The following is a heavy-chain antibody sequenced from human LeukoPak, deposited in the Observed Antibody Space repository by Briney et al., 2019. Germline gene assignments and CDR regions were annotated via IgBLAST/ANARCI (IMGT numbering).Heavy chain of an antibody. CDR2: IYSGGTT. CDR1: GFTVSSNY. J-gene: IGHJ4*02. CDR3: ARGDYYGSGSYTNFDY. D-gene: IGHD3-10*01. Sequence: GGSLRLSCAASGFTVSSNYMSWVRQAPGKGLEWVSLIYSGGTTYYADSVKGRFTISRDNSKNTLYLQMNSLRAEDTAVYYCARGDYYGSGSYTNFDYWGQGTLVTVSS. V-gene: IGHV3-53*01.